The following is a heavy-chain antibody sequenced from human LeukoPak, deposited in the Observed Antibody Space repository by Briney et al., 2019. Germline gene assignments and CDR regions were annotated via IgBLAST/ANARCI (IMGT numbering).Heavy chain of an antibody. CDR3: ARVASNYYDNRFGY. Sequence: SVKVSCKASGGTFSSYAISWVRQAPGQGLEWMGGIIPIFGTANYAQKFQGIVTITTDESTSTAYMELSSLRSEDTAVYYCARVASNYYDNRFGYWGQGTLVTVSS. V-gene: IGHV1-69*05. CDR2: IIPIFGTA. J-gene: IGHJ4*02. D-gene: IGHD3-22*01. CDR1: GGTFSSYA.